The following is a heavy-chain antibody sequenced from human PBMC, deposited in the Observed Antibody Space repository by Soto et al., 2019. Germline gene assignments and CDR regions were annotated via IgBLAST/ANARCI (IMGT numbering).Heavy chain of an antibody. CDR2: IYWNDDK. V-gene: IGHV2-5*01. D-gene: IGHD3-16*02. J-gene: IGHJ4*02. CDR1: GFSVSTNGVG. Sequence: QITLKESGPTLVRPTQTLTLTCSLSGFSVSTNGVGVGWIRQPPGKALELLALIYWNDDKRYSPSLKNRVAIPRDTSKNQVVLTMTNMDPVDTASYYCAHTEYDYTLGSHRHFDYWGQGTLVNVSS. CDR3: AHTEYDYTLGSHRHFDY.